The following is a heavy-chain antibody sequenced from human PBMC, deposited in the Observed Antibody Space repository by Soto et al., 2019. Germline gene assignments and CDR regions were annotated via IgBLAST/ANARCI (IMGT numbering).Heavy chain of an antibody. CDR2: ISYDGSNK. D-gene: IGHD3-22*01. CDR3: AKDYDSSGYYHYWYFDL. V-gene: IGHV3-30*18. Sequence: QVQLVESGGGVVQPGRSLRLSCAASGFTFSSYGMHWVRQAPGKGLEWVAVISYDGSNKYYADSVKGRFTISRDNAKNTLYLQMNSLRAEDTAVYYCAKDYDSSGYYHYWYFDLWGRGTLVTVSS. J-gene: IGHJ2*01. CDR1: GFTFSSYG.